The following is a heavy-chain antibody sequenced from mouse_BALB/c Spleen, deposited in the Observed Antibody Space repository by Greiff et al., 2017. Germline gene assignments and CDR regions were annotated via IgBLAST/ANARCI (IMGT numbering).Heavy chain of an antibody. V-gene: IGHV5-9-3*01. CDR3: ARHITTVVDTWYFDV. CDR1: GFTFSSYA. D-gene: IGHD1-1*01. J-gene: IGHJ1*01. Sequence: EVHLVESGGGLVKPGGSLKLSCAASGFTFSSYAMSWVRQTPEKRLEWVATISSGGSYTYYPDSVKGRFTISRDNAKNTLYLQMSSLRSEDTAMYYCARHITTVVDTWYFDVWGAGTTVTVSS. CDR2: ISSGGSYT.